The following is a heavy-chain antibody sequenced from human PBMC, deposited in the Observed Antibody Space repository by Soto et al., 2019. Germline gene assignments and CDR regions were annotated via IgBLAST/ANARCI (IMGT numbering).Heavy chain of an antibody. CDR3: ARYCSSTSCPYDAFDI. CDR2: IYYSGST. CDR1: GGSISSYY. D-gene: IGHD2-2*01. Sequence: SETLSLTCTVSGGSISSYYWSWIRQPPGKGLKWIGYIYYSGSTNYNPSLKSRVTISVDTSKNQFSLKLSSVTAADTAVYYCARYCSSTSCPYDAFDIWGQGTMVTVSS. J-gene: IGHJ3*02. V-gene: IGHV4-59*01.